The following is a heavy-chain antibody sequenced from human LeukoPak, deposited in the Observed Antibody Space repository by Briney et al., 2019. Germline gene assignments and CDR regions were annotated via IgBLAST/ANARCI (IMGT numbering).Heavy chain of an antibody. CDR2: ISYSGST. CDR3: ARYIWGSYPTFEDY. V-gene: IGHV4-59*01. D-gene: IGHD3-16*02. CDR1: GGSIRSCY. J-gene: IGHJ4*02. Sequence: SGPTLVHPSETLSLTCTVSGGSIRSCYWSWIRQPPGKGLEWIGYISYSGSTNYNPSLKSRVTISVDTSKNQLSLKLNSVTAADTAVYYCARYIWGSYPTFEDYWGQGSLVTVSS.